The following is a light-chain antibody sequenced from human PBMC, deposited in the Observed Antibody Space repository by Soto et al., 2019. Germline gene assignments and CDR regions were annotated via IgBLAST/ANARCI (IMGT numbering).Light chain of an antibody. CDR3: QQRSNWPLT. Sequence: EIVLTQSPATLSLSPGERATLSCRASQSVSSYLAWYQQKPGQAPRLLIYDASNRATGIPARFSGSGSGTDFTLTSSSLEPEDIAVYCCQQRSNWPLTFGGGTKVEIK. CDR1: QSVSSY. CDR2: DAS. V-gene: IGKV3-11*01. J-gene: IGKJ4*02.